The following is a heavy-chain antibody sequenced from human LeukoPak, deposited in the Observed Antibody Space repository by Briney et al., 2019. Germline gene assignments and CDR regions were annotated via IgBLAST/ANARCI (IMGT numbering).Heavy chain of an antibody. CDR1: GVSISSGGYY. D-gene: IGHD4-17*01. Sequence: SQTLSLTCTVSGVSISSGGYYWSWIRQHPGKGLEWIGYIYYSGSTYYNPSLKSRVTISVDTSKNQFSLKLSSVTAADTAVYYCARGNGDYGAPYWYFDLWGRGTLVTVSS. CDR3: ARGNGDYGAPYWYFDL. CDR2: IYYSGST. V-gene: IGHV4-31*03. J-gene: IGHJ2*01.